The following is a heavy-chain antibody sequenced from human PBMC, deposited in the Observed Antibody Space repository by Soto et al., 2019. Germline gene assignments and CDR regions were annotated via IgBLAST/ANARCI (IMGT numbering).Heavy chain of an antibody. D-gene: IGHD3-10*01. CDR3: ARRMVRGVTYFYYYGMDV. CDR1: GYTFTSYY. Sequence: ASVKVSCKASGYTFTSYYMHWVRQAPGQGLEWMGIINPSGGSTSYAQKFQGRVTMTRDTSTSTVYMELSSLRSEDTAVYYCARRMVRGVTYFYYYGMDVWGQGTTVTVSS. CDR2: INPSGGST. V-gene: IGHV1-46*01. J-gene: IGHJ6*02.